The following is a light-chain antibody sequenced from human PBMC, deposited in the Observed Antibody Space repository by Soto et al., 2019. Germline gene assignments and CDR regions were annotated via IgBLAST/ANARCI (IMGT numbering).Light chain of an antibody. J-gene: IGLJ3*02. Sequence: QSVLTQSSSASASLGSSVKLTCTLNSGHSNYSIAWHQQQPGKAPRFLMHLEGSGIYNKGSGVPDRFSGSSSGTDRYLTISNLHFEDEAVYYCETWDSNTRVFGGGTKLTVL. CDR1: SGHSNYS. V-gene: IGLV4-60*02. CDR2: LEGSGIY. CDR3: ETWDSNTRV.